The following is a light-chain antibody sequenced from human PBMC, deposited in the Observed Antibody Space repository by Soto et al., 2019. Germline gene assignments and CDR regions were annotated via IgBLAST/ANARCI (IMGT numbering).Light chain of an antibody. Sequence: DIVMTQFPDSLAVSLGERATINCKSSQSALYSSDNKEYLAWYQQKPGQPPKLLISWASTRESGVPERFSGSGSGTDFTLTISSLQAEDVAVFYCQQYYTTPWTFGQGTKVDIK. V-gene: IGKV4-1*01. J-gene: IGKJ1*01. CDR3: QQYYTTPWT. CDR2: WAS. CDR1: QSALYSSDNKEY.